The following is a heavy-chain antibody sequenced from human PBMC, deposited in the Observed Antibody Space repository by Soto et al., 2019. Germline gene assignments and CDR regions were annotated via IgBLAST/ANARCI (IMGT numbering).Heavy chain of an antibody. CDR1: GGPISSYY. D-gene: IGHD2-15*01. V-gene: IGHV4-59*01. Sequence: SETLSLTCTVSGGPISSYYWSWIRQPPGKGLEWIGYIYYSGSTNYNPSLKSRVTISVDTSKNQFSLKLSSVTAADTAVYYCARVVAATLDYWGQGTLVTGLL. J-gene: IGHJ4*02. CDR2: IYYSGST. CDR3: ARVVAATLDY.